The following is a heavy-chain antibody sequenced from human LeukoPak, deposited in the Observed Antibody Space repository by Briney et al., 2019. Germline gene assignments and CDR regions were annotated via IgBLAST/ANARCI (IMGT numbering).Heavy chain of an antibody. Sequence: SVRVSCKASGGTFSSYAISWVRQAPGQGLEWMGRIIPILGIPNYAQKFQGRVTITADKSTTTAYMELSSLRSEDTAVYYCATEAIVVVTARDYWHFDLWGRGTLVTVSS. V-gene: IGHV1-69*04. CDR1: GGTFSSYA. CDR2: IIPILGIP. J-gene: IGHJ2*01. D-gene: IGHD2-21*02. CDR3: ATEAIVVVTARDYWHFDL.